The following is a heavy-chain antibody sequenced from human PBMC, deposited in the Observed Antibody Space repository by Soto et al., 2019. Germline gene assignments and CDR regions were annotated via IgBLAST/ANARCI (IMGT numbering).Heavy chain of an antibody. CDR3: ARGYYYYYIDV. CDR1: DGSINSDY. V-gene: IGHV4-59*01. J-gene: IGHJ6*03. CDR2: IFYTGST. Sequence: QVGLQESGPGLVKPSETLSLTCTVSDGSINSDYWSWIRQPPGKGLEWIGYIFYTGSTNYNPSLKSRVTISLDKSKNHFSLKLTSLTAADTAVYYCARGYYYYYIDVWGRGTTVTVSS.